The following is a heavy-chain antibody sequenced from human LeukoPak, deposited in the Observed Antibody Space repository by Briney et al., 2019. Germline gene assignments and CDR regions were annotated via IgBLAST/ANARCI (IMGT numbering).Heavy chain of an antibody. CDR2: ISYDGSNK. Sequence: GGSLRLSCAASGFTFSSYAMHWVRQAPGKGLEWVAVISYDGSNKYYADSVKGRFTISRDNSKNTLYLQMNSLRAEDTAVYYCARDKGGVAGQNGYFDYWGRGTLVTVSS. V-gene: IGHV3-30-3*01. CDR1: GFTFSSYA. J-gene: IGHJ4*02. D-gene: IGHD6-19*01. CDR3: ARDKGGVAGQNGYFDY.